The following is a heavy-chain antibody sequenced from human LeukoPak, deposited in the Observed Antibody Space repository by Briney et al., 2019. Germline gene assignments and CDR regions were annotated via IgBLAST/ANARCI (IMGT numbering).Heavy chain of an antibody. Sequence: SETLSLTRTVSGDSLSNHYWSWIRQPPGKRLEWIGYIYYSGSTNYNPSLKSRVTTSLDTSKNQFSPNLRSVTAAGTAVYYWARGASKGYYYDTRGYYVKWGQGTLVTVSS. J-gene: IGHJ4*02. D-gene: IGHD3-22*01. V-gene: IGHV4-59*11. CDR2: IYYSGST. CDR1: GDSLSNHY. CDR3: ARGASKGYYYDTRGYYVK.